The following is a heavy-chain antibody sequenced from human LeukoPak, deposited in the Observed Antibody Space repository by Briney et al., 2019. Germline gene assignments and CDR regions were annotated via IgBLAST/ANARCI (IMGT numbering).Heavy chain of an antibody. CDR2: ISGSGGST. CDR3: ARGRFWWFA. Sequence: PGGSLRLSCAASGFTFSNAWMSWVRQAPGKGLEWVSAISGSGGSTYYADSVKGRFTISRDNSKNTLYLQMNSLRAEDTAVYYCARGRFWWFAWGLGTLVTVSS. J-gene: IGHJ5*02. D-gene: IGHD2-15*01. V-gene: IGHV3-23*01. CDR1: GFTFSNAW.